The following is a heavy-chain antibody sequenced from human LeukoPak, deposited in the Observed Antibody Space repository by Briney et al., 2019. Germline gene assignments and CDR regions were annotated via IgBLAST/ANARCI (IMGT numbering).Heavy chain of an antibody. CDR2: IYYSGST. D-gene: IGHD3-22*01. CDR3: ARVRTGDYYDSSGYYYVRAFDI. Sequence: SETLSLTCTVSGGSISSYYWSWIRQPPGKGLEWIGYIYYSGSTNYNPSLKSRVTISVDTSKNQFSLKLSSVTAADTAVYYCARVRTGDYYDSSGYYYVRAFDIWGQGTMVTVSS. V-gene: IGHV4-59*01. CDR1: GGSISSYY. J-gene: IGHJ3*02.